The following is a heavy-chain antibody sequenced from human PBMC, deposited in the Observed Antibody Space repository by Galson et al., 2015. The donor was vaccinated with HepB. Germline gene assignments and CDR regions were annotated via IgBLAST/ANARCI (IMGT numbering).Heavy chain of an antibody. CDR3: ARIALLWFGESPGAFDI. CDR2: IDPSDSYT. V-gene: IGHV5-10-1*01. J-gene: IGHJ3*02. Sequence: QSGAEVKKPGESLRISCKGSGYSFTSYWISWVRQMPGKGLEWMGRIDPSDSYTNYSPSFQGHVTISADKSISTAYLQWSSLKASDTAMYYCARIALLWFGESPGAFDIWGQGTMVTVSS. D-gene: IGHD3-10*01. CDR1: GYSFTSYW.